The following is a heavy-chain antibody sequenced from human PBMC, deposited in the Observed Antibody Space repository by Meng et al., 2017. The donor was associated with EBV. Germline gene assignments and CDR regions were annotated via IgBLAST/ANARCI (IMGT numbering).Heavy chain of an antibody. CDR1: GYTFPNYD. V-gene: IGHV1-8*01. Sequence: QVQLVQSGAEVKKPGASVKVSCKASGYTFPNYDINWVRQATGQGLEWMGWMNPNNGNTGYAQKFQGRVTMTRNPSINTAYMELTSLTSEDTAVYYCARGETVAGTWWFDPWGQGTLVTV. D-gene: IGHD6-19*01. J-gene: IGHJ5*02. CDR2: MNPNNGNT. CDR3: ARGETVAGTWWFDP.